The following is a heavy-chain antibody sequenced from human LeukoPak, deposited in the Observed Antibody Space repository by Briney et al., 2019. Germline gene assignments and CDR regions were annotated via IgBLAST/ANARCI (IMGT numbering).Heavy chain of an antibody. Sequence: GGSLRLSCAASGFTFSSYEMNWVRQAPGKGLEWVAFIRYDGSNKYYADSVKGRFTISRDNSKNTLYLQMNSLRAEDTAVYYCAKDGYFDWLSNGSFDYWGQGTLVTVSS. CDR3: AKDGYFDWLSNGSFDY. J-gene: IGHJ4*02. D-gene: IGHD3-9*01. V-gene: IGHV3-30*02. CDR2: IRYDGSNK. CDR1: GFTFSSYE.